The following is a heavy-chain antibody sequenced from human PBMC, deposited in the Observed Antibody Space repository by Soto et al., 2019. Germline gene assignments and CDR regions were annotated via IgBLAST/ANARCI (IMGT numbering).Heavy chain of an antibody. CDR2: IWYDGSNK. CDR1: GFTFSSYG. Sequence: QVQLVESGGGVVQPGRSLRLSCAASGFTFSSYGMHWVRQAPGKGLEWVAVIWYDGSNKYYADSVKGRFTISRDNSKNWLYLQMNSLRGEGTAVYYCAREGGYDFWSAYDFDYWGQGTLVTVSS. CDR3: AREGGYDFWSAYDFDY. D-gene: IGHD3-3*01. V-gene: IGHV3-33*01. J-gene: IGHJ4*02.